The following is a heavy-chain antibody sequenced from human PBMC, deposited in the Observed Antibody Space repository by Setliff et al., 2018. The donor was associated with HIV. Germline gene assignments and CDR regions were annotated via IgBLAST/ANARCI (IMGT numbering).Heavy chain of an antibody. Sequence: ASVKVSCKASGYTFSDYDVAWVRQAPGQGLEWMGWISAYNGNTNYAQKLQGRVTMTTDTSTSTAYMELRSLRSDDTAVYYCARDWTWLGAFDIWGQGTMVTVSS. CDR1: GYTFSDYD. D-gene: IGHD6-19*01. V-gene: IGHV1-18*01. J-gene: IGHJ3*02. CDR3: ARDWTWLGAFDI. CDR2: ISAYNGNT.